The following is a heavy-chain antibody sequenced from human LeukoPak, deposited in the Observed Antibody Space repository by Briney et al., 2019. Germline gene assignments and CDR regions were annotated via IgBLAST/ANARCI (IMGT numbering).Heavy chain of an antibody. CDR1: GGSISSGGYS. CDR3: ARIGYCSSTSCYPDLFDY. J-gene: IGHJ4*02. V-gene: IGHV4-34*01. D-gene: IGHD2-2*01. Sequence: NPSETLSLTCAVSGGSISSGGYSWSWIRQPPGKGLEWIGEINHSGSTNYNPSLKSRVTISVDTSKNQFSLKLSSVTAADTAVYYCARIGYCSSTSCYPDLFDYWGQGTLVTVSS. CDR2: INHSGST.